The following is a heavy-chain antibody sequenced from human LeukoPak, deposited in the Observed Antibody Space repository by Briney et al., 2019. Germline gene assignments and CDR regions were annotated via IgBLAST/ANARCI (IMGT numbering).Heavy chain of an antibody. D-gene: IGHD3-10*01. CDR1: GFTFSSYE. CDR2: ISSSGSTI. Sequence: PGGSLRLSCAASGFTFSSYEMNWVRQAPGKGLEWVSYISSSGSTIYYADSVKGRFTISRDNAKNSLYLQMNSLRAEDTAVYYCAALDLLLWFGEADYWGQGTLVTVSS. CDR3: AALDLLLWFGEADY. V-gene: IGHV3-48*03. J-gene: IGHJ4*02.